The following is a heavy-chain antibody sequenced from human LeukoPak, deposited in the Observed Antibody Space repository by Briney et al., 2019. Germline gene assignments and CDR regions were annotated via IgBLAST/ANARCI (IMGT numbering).Heavy chain of an antibody. J-gene: IGHJ5*02. D-gene: IGHD3-22*01. CDR1: GGSISSSSDY. CDR3: ASRIDYYDSSGYYYVPYNWFDP. V-gene: IGHV4-39*07. Sequence: PSETLSLTCSVSGGSISSSSDYWGWSRQPPGKGLGWIGSIYYCGSTYYNRSLKSRVPISVYTCKNQFSLKLSSVTAADTAVYYCASRIDYYDSSGYYYVPYNWFDPWGQGTLVTVSS. CDR2: IYYCGST.